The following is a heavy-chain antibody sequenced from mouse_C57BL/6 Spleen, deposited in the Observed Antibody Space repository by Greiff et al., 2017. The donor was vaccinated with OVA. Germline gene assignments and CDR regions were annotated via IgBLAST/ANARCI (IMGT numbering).Heavy chain of an antibody. J-gene: IGHJ2*01. CDR3: ARRLSPYFDY. CDR2: IDPSDSYP. V-gene: IGHV1-50*01. Sequence: QVQLQQPGAELVKPGASVKLSCKASGYTFTSYWLQWVKQRPGQGLEWIGEIDPSDSYPNYNQKFKGKATLTVDTSSSSAYMHLSSLTSEDSAVYYCARRLSPYFDYWGQGTTLTVSS. CDR1: GYTFTSYW.